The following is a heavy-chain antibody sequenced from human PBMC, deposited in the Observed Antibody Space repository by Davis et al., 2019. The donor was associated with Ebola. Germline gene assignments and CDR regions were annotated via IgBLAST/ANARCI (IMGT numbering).Heavy chain of an antibody. J-gene: IGHJ4*02. CDR3: ARDRYSSGWAMLDY. CDR2: TNPNSGNT. CDR1: GYTFTSYD. V-gene: IGHV1-8*01. D-gene: IGHD6-19*01. Sequence: ASVKVSCKASGYTFTSYDINWVRQATGQGLEWMGWTNPNSGNTGYAQKFQGRVTMTMTTSISTAHMELSSLRSEDPAVYYCARDRYSSGWAMLDYWGQGTLVTVSS.